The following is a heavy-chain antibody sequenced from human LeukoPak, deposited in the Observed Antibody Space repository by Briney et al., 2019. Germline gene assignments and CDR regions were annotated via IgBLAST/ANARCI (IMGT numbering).Heavy chain of an antibody. CDR1: GFTFSSYG. CDR2: ISYDGSNK. Sequence: GGSLRLSCAAPGFTFSSYGMHWVRQAPGKGLEWVAVISYDGSNKYYVDSVKGRFTISRDNSKNTLYLQMNSLRAEDTAVYYCAKDSFSGYSYGEGFDYWGQGTLVTVSS. D-gene: IGHD5-18*01. CDR3: AKDSFSGYSYGEGFDY. V-gene: IGHV3-30*18. J-gene: IGHJ4*02.